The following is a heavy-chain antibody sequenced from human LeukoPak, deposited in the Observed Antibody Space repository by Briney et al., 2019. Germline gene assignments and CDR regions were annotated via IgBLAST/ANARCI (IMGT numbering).Heavy chain of an antibody. Sequence: GGSLRLSCAASGFTFDDYAMHWVRQAPGKGLEWVSGISWNSGSIGYADSVKGRFTISRDNAKNTLYLQMNSLRAEDTAVYYCARDFSPSVGYWGQGTLVTVSS. CDR1: GFTFDDYA. V-gene: IGHV3-9*01. D-gene: IGHD4-23*01. CDR3: ARDFSPSVGY. J-gene: IGHJ4*02. CDR2: ISWNSGSI.